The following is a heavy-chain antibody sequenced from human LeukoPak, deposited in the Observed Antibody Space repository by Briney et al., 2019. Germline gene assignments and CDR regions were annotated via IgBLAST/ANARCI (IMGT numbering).Heavy chain of an antibody. D-gene: IGHD2-2*01. J-gene: IGHJ5*02. V-gene: IGHV4-4*02. CDR2: IYHSGST. CDR3: ARGLVVPAAPSMYNWFDP. CDR1: GGSISSSNW. Sequence: SGTLSLTCAVSGGSISSSNWWSWVRQPPGQGLEWIGEIYHSGSTNYNPSLKSRVTISVDKSKNQFSLKLSSVTAADTAVYYCARGLVVPAAPSMYNWFDPWGQGTLVTVSS.